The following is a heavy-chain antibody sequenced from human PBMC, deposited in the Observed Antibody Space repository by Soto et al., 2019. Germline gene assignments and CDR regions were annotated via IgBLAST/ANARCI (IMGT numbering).Heavy chain of an antibody. CDR1: GGSISSSSYY. Sequence: QLQLQESGPGLVKPSETLSLTCTVSGGSISSSSYYWGWIRQPPGKGLEWIGSIYYSGSTYYNPSLKSRVTISVDTSKNQFSLKLSSVTAADTAVYYCARGAAMVTRPFDYWGQGTLVTVSS. V-gene: IGHV4-39*01. CDR2: IYYSGST. J-gene: IGHJ4*02. D-gene: IGHD5-18*01. CDR3: ARGAAMVTRPFDY.